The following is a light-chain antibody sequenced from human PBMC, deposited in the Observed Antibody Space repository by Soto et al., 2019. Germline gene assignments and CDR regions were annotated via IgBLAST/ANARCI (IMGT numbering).Light chain of an antibody. Sequence: DIQMTQSPSTLSASVGDRVTITCRASQSISSWLAWYQQKPGKAPKLLIYDASSLEGGVPSRFSGSGSGTGFTLTNSSLQPDDFATYYCQQYNSYSWTFGQGTKVEIK. CDR2: DAS. J-gene: IGKJ1*01. CDR1: QSISSW. CDR3: QQYNSYSWT. V-gene: IGKV1-5*01.